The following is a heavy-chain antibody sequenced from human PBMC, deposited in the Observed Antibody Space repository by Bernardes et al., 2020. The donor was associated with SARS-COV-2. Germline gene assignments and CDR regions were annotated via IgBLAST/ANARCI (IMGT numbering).Heavy chain of an antibody. CDR1: GYTLTDYY. J-gene: IGHJ4*01. Sequence: ASVKVSCKASGYTLTDYYMHWVRQAPGQGLEWMGSLNPNTGATNYAQSFQGRVTMTRDTSINTAYMELSSLRYDDTAVYYCARDLFGARLTLTSSYIEYWGQGTLVTVSS. D-gene: IGHD3-10*01. CDR2: LNPNTGAT. CDR3: ARDLFGARLTLTSSYIEY. V-gene: IGHV1-2*02.